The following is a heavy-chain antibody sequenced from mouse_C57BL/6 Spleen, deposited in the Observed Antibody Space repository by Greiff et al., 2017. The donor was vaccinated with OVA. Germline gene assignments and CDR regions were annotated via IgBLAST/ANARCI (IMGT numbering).Heavy chain of an antibody. Sequence: QVQLQQSGAELVRPGSSVKLSCKASGYTFTSYWMDWVKQRPGQGLEWIGNIYPSDSETHYNQKFKDKATLTVDKSSSTAYMQLSSLTSEDSAVYDCARDYYGSSPFAYWGQGTLVTVSA. CDR1: GYTFTSYW. CDR3: ARDYYGSSPFAY. J-gene: IGHJ3*01. CDR2: IYPSDSET. V-gene: IGHV1-61*01. D-gene: IGHD1-1*01.